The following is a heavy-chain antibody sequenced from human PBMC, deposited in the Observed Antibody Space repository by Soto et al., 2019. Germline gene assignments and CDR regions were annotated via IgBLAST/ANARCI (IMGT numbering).Heavy chain of an antibody. CDR1: GFTFISYG. D-gene: IGHD3-10*01. CDR3: ARIYGSGSYYRVDAFDI. V-gene: IGHV3-33*01. J-gene: IGHJ3*02. CDR2: IWYDGSNK. Sequence: PGGALRLSCAASGFTFISYGMHWVRQAPCKGLEWVAVIWYDGSNKYYADSVKGRFTISRDNSKNTLYLQMNSLRAEDTAVYYCARIYGSGSYYRVDAFDIWGQGTMVTVSS.